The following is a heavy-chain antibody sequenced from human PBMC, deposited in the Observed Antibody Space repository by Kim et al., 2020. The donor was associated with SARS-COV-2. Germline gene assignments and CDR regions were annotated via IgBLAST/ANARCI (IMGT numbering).Heavy chain of an antibody. Sequence: LKSRVTISVDTSKNQFSLKLSSVTAADTAVYYCARHEGDSSGYSHAFDIWGQGTMVTVSS. J-gene: IGHJ3*02. CDR3: ARHEGDSSGYSHAFDI. D-gene: IGHD3-22*01. V-gene: IGHV4-39*01.